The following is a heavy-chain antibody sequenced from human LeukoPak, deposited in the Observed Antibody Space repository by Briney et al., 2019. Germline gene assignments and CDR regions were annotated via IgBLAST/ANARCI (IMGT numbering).Heavy chain of an antibody. CDR3: ARLTRLSTSPDRYYLDY. J-gene: IGHJ4*02. Sequence: PSETLSLTCIVSGDSISSYYWSWIRQPPGKGLEWIGYIYTSGGTNYIPSLKGPATISIDTSKNQFSLKLSSVTAADSAVYYCARLTRLSTSPDRYYLDYWGQGTLVTVSS. V-gene: IGHV4-4*09. CDR2: IYTSGGT. D-gene: IGHD6-6*01. CDR1: GDSISSYY.